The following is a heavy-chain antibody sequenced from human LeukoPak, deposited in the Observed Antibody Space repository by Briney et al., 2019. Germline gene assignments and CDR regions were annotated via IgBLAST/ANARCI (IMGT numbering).Heavy chain of an antibody. CDR2: IYYSGST. CDR1: GGSISSSSYY. CDR3: ARHEYSSSWPFDY. V-gene: IGHV4-39*01. Sequence: SETLSLTCTVSGGSISSSSYYWGWIRQPPGKGLEWIGSIYYSGSTYYNPSLKSRFTISVATSKNPFSLKLSSVTAADTAVYYCARHEYSSSWPFDYWGQGTLVTVSP. D-gene: IGHD6-13*01. J-gene: IGHJ4*02.